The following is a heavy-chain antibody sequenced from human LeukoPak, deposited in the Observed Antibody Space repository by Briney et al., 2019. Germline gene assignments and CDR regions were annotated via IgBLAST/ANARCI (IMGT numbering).Heavy chain of an antibody. D-gene: IGHD1-1*01. Sequence: ASVKVSCKASGYTFTSYDINWVRQATGQGLEWMGWMNPNSGNTGYAQKFQGRVTMTRDTSISTAYMELTSLTSDDSAVYYCARIPQRVPHNWFDPWGQGTLVTVSS. CDR3: ARIPQRVPHNWFDP. CDR2: MNPNSGNT. J-gene: IGHJ5*02. V-gene: IGHV1-8*01. CDR1: GYTFTSYD.